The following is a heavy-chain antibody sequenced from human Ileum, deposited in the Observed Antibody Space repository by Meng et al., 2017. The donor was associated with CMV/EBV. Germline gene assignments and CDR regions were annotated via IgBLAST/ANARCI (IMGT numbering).Heavy chain of an antibody. CDR1: GYSISFHY. V-gene: IGHV4-4*07. CDR2: IYVSGST. Sequence: QVPVQEAGPGVGKPSETLSLTFSFAGYSISFHYWNRIRHPDGKGLEWIGRIYVSGSTNYKSSPSSRITLSVDNAKNQFSLNLNSVTAADTAVYACASDQDYGLLDSWGQGTLVTVSS. J-gene: IGHJ4*02. D-gene: IGHD4-17*01. CDR3: ASDQDYGLLDS.